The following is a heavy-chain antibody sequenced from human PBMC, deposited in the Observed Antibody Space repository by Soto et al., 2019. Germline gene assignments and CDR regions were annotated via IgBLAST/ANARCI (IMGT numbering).Heavy chain of an antibody. CDR3: ARLHGLMVYAMSTWFDP. V-gene: IGHV4-34*01. CDR1: GGSFSGYY. D-gene: IGHD2-8*01. Sequence: PSETLSLTCAVYGGSFSGYYWSWIRQPPGKGLEWIGEINHSGSTNYNPSLKSRVTISVDTSKNQFSLKLSSVTAADTAVYYCARLHGLMVYAMSTWFDPWGQGTLVT. CDR2: INHSGST. J-gene: IGHJ5*02.